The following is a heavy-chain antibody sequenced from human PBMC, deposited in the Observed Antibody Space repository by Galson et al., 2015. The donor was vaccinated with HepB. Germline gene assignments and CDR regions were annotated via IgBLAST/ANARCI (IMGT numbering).Heavy chain of an antibody. J-gene: IGHJ6*02. D-gene: IGHD3-10*01. CDR2: IIPILGIA. Sequence: SVKVSCKASGGTFSSYSISWVRQAPGQGLEWVGRIIPILGIANYAQNFQGRVTITADKSTSTAYMELGSLRSEDTAVCYCATRGVLWFGESLYYCYGMDVWGQGTTVTVSS. CDR1: GGTFSSYS. V-gene: IGHV1-69*02. CDR3: ATRGVLWFGESLYYCYGMDV.